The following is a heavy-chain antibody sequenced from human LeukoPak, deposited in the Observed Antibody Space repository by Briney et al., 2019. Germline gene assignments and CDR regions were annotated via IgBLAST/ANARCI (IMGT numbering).Heavy chain of an antibody. CDR1: GYSFTSYW. J-gene: IGHJ6*03. Sequence: GESLKISCKGSGYSFTSYWMGWVRQMPGKGLEWMGIIYPGDSDTRYSPSFQGQVTISADKSISTAYLQWSSLKASDTAMYYCARAYCSSTSCYKGYYYYYYMDVSGKGTTVTVSS. CDR3: ARAYCSSTSCYKGYYYYYYMDV. CDR2: IYPGDSDT. V-gene: IGHV5-51*01. D-gene: IGHD2-2*02.